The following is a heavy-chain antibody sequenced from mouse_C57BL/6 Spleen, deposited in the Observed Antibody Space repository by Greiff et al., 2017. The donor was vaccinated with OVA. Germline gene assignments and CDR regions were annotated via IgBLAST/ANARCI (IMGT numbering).Heavy chain of an antibody. Sequence: QVQLQQPGAELVRPGSSVKLSCKASGYTFTSYWMDWVKQRPGQGLEWIGNIYPSDSETHYNQKFKDKATLTVDKSSSTAYMQLSSLTSEDSAVYYCARSQDSSGYEDLYFDYWGQGTTLTVSS. CDR1: GYTFTSYW. CDR2: IYPSDSET. D-gene: IGHD3-2*02. J-gene: IGHJ2*01. CDR3: ARSQDSSGYEDLYFDY. V-gene: IGHV1-61*01.